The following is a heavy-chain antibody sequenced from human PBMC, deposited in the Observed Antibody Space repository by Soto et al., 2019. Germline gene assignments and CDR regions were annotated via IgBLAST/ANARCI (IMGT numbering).Heavy chain of an antibody. V-gene: IGHV1-69*02. CDR3: ARYQYCGVSTCFGYPDV. D-gene: IGHD2-21*01. J-gene: IGHJ6*03. CDR1: GDTFITHT. Sequence: QVQLQQSGALLKRPGSSVKISCQASGDTFITHTLTWVRQAPGQGPVWVGRIISLLGITDYAQKFQGRVTLTADKSTSAAYMVLGSLKSEDTAVYYCARYQYCGVSTCFGYPDVWVTGTTLTVSS. CDR2: IISLLGIT.